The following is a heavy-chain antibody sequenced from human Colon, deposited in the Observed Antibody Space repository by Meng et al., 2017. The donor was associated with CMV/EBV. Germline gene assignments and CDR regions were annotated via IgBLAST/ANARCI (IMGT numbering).Heavy chain of an antibody. V-gene: IGHV1-2*02. CDR2: INSNSGAT. J-gene: IGHJ4*02. CDR3: ARGPSGSRVPFDY. CDR1: GYSFSDYH. Sequence: AEGNTPGASVKVHCKTSGYSFSDYHIHWVRQAPGQGLEWMGWINSNSGATDYAQKFQGRFTMTRDTSITTVYMELSSLRSDDTAVYYCARGPSGSRVPFDYWGQGSLVTVSS. D-gene: IGHD1-26*01.